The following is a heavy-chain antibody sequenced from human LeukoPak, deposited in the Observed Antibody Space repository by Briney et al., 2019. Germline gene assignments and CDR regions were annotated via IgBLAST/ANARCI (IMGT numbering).Heavy chain of an antibody. CDR3: ARDSGYSYADDY. D-gene: IGHD5-18*01. CDR2: ISGSGGST. Sequence: GGSLRLSCAASGFTFSSYAMSWVRQAPGKGLEWVSAISGSGGSTYYADSVKGRFTISRDNAKDSLYLQMSSLRDEDTAVYYCARDSGYSYADDYWGQGTLVTVSS. V-gene: IGHV3-23*01. CDR1: GFTFSSYA. J-gene: IGHJ4*02.